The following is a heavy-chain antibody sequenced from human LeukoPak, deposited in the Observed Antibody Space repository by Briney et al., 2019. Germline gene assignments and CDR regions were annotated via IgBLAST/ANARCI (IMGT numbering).Heavy chain of an antibody. CDR2: ISAYNGNT. J-gene: IGHJ4*02. D-gene: IGHD6-19*01. CDR3: ARESAVAGEPDFDY. CDR1: GYTFTSYG. V-gene: IGHV1-18*01. Sequence: ASVKVSCKASGYTFTSYGISWVRQAPGQGLEWMGWISAYNGNTNYAQKLQGRVTITTDTSTSTAHMELRSLRSDDTAVYYCARESAVAGEPDFDYWGQGTLVTVSS.